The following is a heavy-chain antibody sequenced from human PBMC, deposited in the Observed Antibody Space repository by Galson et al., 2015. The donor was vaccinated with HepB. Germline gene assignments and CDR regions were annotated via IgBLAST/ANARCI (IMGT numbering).Heavy chain of an antibody. J-gene: IGHJ4*02. CDR3: ARSFGYDFWSGYPFPDY. V-gene: IGHV3-11*01. CDR2: ISSSGSTI. Sequence: SLRLSCAASGFTFSDYFMSWIRQAPGKGLEWVSYISSSGSTIYYADSVKGRFTISRDNAKNSLYLQMNSLRAEDTAVHYCARSFGYDFWSGYPFPDYWGQGTLVTVSS. D-gene: IGHD3-3*01. CDR1: GFTFSDYF.